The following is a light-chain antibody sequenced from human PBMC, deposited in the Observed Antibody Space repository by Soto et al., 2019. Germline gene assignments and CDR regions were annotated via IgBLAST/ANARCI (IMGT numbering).Light chain of an antibody. V-gene: IGKV1-5*01. Sequence: DIQMTHSPSTLSASVGDRVTITCRASQSIGTPLAWYQQKPGTAPKLLIYDASGLERGVPSRFSGSGSGTEFTLTIRSLQTDDFATYYCQQYNGFSRKFGQGTKVDIK. CDR3: QQYNGFSRK. J-gene: IGKJ1*01. CDR1: QSIGTP. CDR2: DAS.